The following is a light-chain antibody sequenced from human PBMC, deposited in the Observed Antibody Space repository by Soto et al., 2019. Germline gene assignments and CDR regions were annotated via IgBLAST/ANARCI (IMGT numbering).Light chain of an antibody. Sequence: DIQLTQSPSFLSASVGDRVTITCRASQSVRSWLAWYQQKPGRAPKFLIYDASTLQTGVPSRFSGSGSGTDFTLTISSLQPEDFATYYCQQSNSFPLTFGQGTRLEIK. CDR1: QSVRSW. J-gene: IGKJ5*01. CDR3: QQSNSFPLT. V-gene: IGKV1-12*01. CDR2: DAS.